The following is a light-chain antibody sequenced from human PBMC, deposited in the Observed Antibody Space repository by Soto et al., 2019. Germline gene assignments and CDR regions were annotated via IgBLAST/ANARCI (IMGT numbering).Light chain of an antibody. V-gene: IGLV1-44*01. CDR1: SSNIGSNT. Sequence: QSVLTQPPSASGTPGQRVTISCSGSSSNIGSNTVNWYQQLPGTAPKLLIYSDNQRPSGVPDRFSGSKSGTSASLAISGLQSEDEADYYCAACDDSLDGPVVFGGGTKVTVL. J-gene: IGLJ3*02. CDR3: AACDDSLDGPVV. CDR2: SDN.